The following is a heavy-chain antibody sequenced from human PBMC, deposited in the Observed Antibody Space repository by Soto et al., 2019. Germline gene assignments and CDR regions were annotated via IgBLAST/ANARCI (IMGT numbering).Heavy chain of an antibody. CDR1: GFTFTSYA. J-gene: IGHJ4*02. CDR2: ISDSGRST. D-gene: IGHD3-22*01. Sequence: GGSLRLSCAASGFTFTSYAMSWVRQAPGKGLEWASGISDSGRSTYYADSVKGRFTISRDNSKKTLNLQMNSLRAEDTALYFCAKAHDSSGYYYVDYWGQGTQVTVSS. CDR3: AKAHDSSGYYYVDY. V-gene: IGHV3-23*01.